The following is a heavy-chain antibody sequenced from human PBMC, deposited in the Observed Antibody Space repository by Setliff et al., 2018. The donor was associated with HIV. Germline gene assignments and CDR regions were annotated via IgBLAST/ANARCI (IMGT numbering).Heavy chain of an antibody. CDR3: ARDVYFTFSGEVIRHYLDV. J-gene: IGHJ6*03. Sequence: GASVKVSCKASGYIFTNYGISWVRQAPGQGLEWMGWITGYNGNTNYAEKFQGRVTMTIDTSTSTAYMELSSLPSEDTAVYYCARDVYFTFSGEVIRHYLDVWGKGTTVTVSS. D-gene: IGHD3-3*01. V-gene: IGHV1-18*01. CDR1: GYIFTNYG. CDR2: ITGYNGNT.